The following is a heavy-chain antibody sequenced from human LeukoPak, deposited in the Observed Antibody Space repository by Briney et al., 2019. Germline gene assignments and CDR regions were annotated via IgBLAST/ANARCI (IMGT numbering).Heavy chain of an antibody. Sequence: GGSLRLSCAASRFTFNSYGMSWVRQAPGKGLEWVSVISGSGGTTYYADSVKGRFTISRDNFKNTLSLQMNSLRPDDTAIYYCAKGLFGGYSSALDYWGQGTLVTVSS. D-gene: IGHD5-12*01. CDR3: AKGLFGGYSSALDY. V-gene: IGHV3-23*01. CDR2: ISGSGGTT. CDR1: RFTFNSYG. J-gene: IGHJ4*02.